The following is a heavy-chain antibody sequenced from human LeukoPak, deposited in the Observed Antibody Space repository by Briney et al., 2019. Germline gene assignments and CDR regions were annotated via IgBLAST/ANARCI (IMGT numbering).Heavy chain of an antibody. J-gene: IGHJ4*02. CDR3: ARGPFSSGWYAKQFDY. CDR1: GGTFSSDA. Sequence: SVKVSCKASGGTFSSDAIRWVRQAPGQGLEWMGGIIPIFGTANYAQKFQGRVTITADESTSTAYMELISLRSEDTAVYYCARGPFSSGWYAKQFDYWGQGTLVTVSS. V-gene: IGHV1-69*01. CDR2: IIPIFGTA. D-gene: IGHD6-19*01.